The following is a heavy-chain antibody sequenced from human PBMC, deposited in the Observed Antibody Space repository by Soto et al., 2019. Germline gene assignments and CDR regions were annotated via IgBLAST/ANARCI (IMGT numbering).Heavy chain of an antibody. CDR2: IVPIDGST. CDR1: GGTISSFG. J-gene: IGHJ4*02. CDR3: ARSFTKSGRGGVAFDY. D-gene: IGHD3-3*01. V-gene: IGHV1-69*01. Sequence: QVQLVQSGAEVKKPGSSVKVSCTTSGGTISSFGMNWVRQAPGQGLEWMGGIVPIDGSTKYAEKFQGRVTITADASTSTVYMDVSSLRSEDTAVYYCARSFTKSGRGGVAFDYWGQGTLLTVSP.